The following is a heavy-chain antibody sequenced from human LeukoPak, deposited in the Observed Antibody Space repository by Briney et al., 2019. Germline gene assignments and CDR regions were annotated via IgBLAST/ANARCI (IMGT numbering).Heavy chain of an antibody. CDR2: INPNSGGT. J-gene: IGHJ3*02. CDR3: ARDRGPNCGGDCYDAFDI. CDR1: GYTFTGYY. V-gene: IGHV1-2*02. Sequence: ASVKVSCKASGYTFTGYYMHWVRQAPGQGLEWMGWINPNSGGTNYAQKFQGRVTMTRDTSISTAYMELSRLRSEDTAVYYCARDRGPNCGGDCYDAFDIWGQGTMVTVSS. D-gene: IGHD2-21*01.